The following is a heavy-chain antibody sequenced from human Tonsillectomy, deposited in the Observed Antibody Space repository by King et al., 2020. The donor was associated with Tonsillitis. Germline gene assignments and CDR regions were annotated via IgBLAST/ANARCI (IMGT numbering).Heavy chain of an antibody. J-gene: IGHJ4*02. CDR2: LYYSGST. Sequence: QVQLQESGPGLVKPSETLSLTCTVSGGSLSSHHWSWVRQSPGKGLEWIGYLYYSGSTKYNPSRKSRVTISGDTAKNPFSLKLASVTAADTAGYFCAVTRSNAFYYDFGGQGSLVTVTS. D-gene: IGHD2-15*01. V-gene: IGHV4-59*11. CDR3: AVTRSNAFYYDF. CDR1: GGSLSSHH.